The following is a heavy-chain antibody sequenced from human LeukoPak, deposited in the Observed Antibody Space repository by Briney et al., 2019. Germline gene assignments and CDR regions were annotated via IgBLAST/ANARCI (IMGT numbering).Heavy chain of an antibody. CDR2: INPSGGST. Sequence: ASVKVSCKASGYTFTSYYMHWVRQAPGQGLEWMGIINPSGGSTSYAQKFQGRVTMTRDMSTSTVYMELSSLRSEDTAVYYCARPLLWFGELSYFDYWGQGTLVTVSS. D-gene: IGHD3-10*01. V-gene: IGHV1-46*01. CDR1: GYTFTSYY. CDR3: ARPLLWFGELSYFDY. J-gene: IGHJ4*02.